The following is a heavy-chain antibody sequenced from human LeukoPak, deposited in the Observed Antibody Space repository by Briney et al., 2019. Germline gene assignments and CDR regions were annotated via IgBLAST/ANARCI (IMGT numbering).Heavy chain of an antibody. CDR3: ARIEWVGANNY. Sequence: GGYLRLYCAASAFTCSNYYMSWDRRAPGKGLEWVANIKQDGSERFYGDSVTGRFTIARDNAKNSVHLQMNSLRAEDTAVYYCARIEWVGANNYWGQGTLVTVSS. J-gene: IGHJ4*02. D-gene: IGHD1-26*01. V-gene: IGHV3-7*01. CDR2: IKQDGSER. CDR1: AFTCSNYY.